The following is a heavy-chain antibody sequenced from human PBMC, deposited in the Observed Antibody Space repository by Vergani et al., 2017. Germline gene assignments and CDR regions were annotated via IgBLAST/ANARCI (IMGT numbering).Heavy chain of an antibody. V-gene: IGHV4-34*01. CDR1: GGSFSGYY. CDR3: ARGGRQWLGRTYFDS. J-gene: IGHJ4*02. D-gene: IGHD6-19*01. CDR2: INHSGST. Sequence: QVQLQQWGAGLLKPSETLSLTCAVYGGSFSGYYWSWIRQPQGKGLEWMGEINHSGSTNYNPSLKSRVTISVDTSKNQFSLKLSSVTAADTAVYYCARGGRQWLGRTYFDSWGQGTLVTVSS.